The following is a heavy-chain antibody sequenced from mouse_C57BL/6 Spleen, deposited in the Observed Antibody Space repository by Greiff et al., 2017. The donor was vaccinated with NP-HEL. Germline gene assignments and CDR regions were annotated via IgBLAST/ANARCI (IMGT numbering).Heavy chain of an antibody. CDR2: ISYSGST. J-gene: IGHJ2*01. CDR3: ARGYYDYSFDY. Sequence: EVKLQESGPGMVKPSQSLSLTCTVTGYSITSGYDWHWIRHFPGNKLEWMGYISYSGSTNYNPSLKSRISITHDTSKNHFFLKLNSVTTEDTATYYCARGYYDYSFDYWGQGTTLTVSS. D-gene: IGHD2-4*01. V-gene: IGHV3-1*01. CDR1: GYSITSGYD.